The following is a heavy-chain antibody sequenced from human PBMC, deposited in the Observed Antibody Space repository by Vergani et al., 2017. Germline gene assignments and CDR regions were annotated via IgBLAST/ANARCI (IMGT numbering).Heavy chain of an antibody. CDR1: GGTFSSYA. V-gene: IGHV1-69*06. Sequence: QVQLVQSGAEVKKPGSSVKVSCKASGGTFSSYAISWVRQAPGQGLEWVGGIIPIFGTANYAQKFQGRVTSTADKSTSTADMELSSLRSEDTAVYYCARDPSNWGPGAFDIWGQGTMVTVSS. CDR3: ARDPSNWGPGAFDI. J-gene: IGHJ3*02. CDR2: IIPIFGTA. D-gene: IGHD7-27*01.